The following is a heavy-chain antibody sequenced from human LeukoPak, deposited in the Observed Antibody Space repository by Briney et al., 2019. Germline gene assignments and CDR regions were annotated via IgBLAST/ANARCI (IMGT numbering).Heavy chain of an antibody. CDR3: AVAGGYYYDSSGLGY. CDR2: ISAYNGNT. CDR1: GYTFSIYG. V-gene: IGHV1-18*01. D-gene: IGHD3-22*01. Sequence: APVKVSCKASGYTFSIYGFSWVRQAPGQGLEWMGWISAYNGNTNYAQKFQGRVTMTRDTSISTAYMELSSLRSEDTAVYYCAVAGGYYYDSSGLGYWGQGTLVTVSS. J-gene: IGHJ4*02.